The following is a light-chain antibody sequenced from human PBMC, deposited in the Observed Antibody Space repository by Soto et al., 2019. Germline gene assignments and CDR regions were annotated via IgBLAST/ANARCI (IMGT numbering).Light chain of an antibody. CDR3: SSHAGSINVA. CDR2: EVT. CDR1: SSDVGGYNY. V-gene: IGLV2-8*01. J-gene: IGLJ2*01. Sequence: QSVLTQPPSASGSPGQSVTISCTGTSSDVGGYNYVSWYQQHPGKAPKLMIYEVTKRPSGVPDRFSGSKSGNTASLTVSGLQAEDEADYYCSSHAGSINVAFGGGTKLTVL.